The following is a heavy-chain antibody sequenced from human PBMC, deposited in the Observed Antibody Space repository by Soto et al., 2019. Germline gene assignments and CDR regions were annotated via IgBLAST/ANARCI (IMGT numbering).Heavy chain of an antibody. CDR2: SNEGSGNT. CDR3: ARDDRTISGAVTLDY. D-gene: IGHD3-3*02. J-gene: IGHJ4*02. CDR1: GYSFKNYA. V-gene: IGHV1-3*01. Sequence: QVQLVQSGPEVKRPGASVRISCRTAGYSFKNYAIHWVRQAPGQKLEWMGWSNEGSGNTRYSHKFQGRMSIARDTSASSSDLDLRSLKSEDTAVYFCARDDRTISGAVTLDYWGPGTLVTVSS.